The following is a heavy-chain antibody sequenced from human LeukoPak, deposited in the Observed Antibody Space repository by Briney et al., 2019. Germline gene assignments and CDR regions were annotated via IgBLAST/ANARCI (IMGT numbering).Heavy chain of an antibody. D-gene: IGHD5-24*01. CDR3: TYPDGIY. Sequence: GGSLRLSCATSGFTFNNAWMSWVRQAPGKGLEWVGHIKSKTDGGTADYAAPVTGRFTISRDDSKNTLYLLMNSLKAEDTAVYYCTYPDGIYWGQGTLVTASS. J-gene: IGHJ4*02. V-gene: IGHV3-15*01. CDR1: GFTFNNAW. CDR2: IKSKTDGGTA.